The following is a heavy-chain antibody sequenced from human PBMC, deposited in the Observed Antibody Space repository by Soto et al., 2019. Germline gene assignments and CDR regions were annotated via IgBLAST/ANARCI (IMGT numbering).Heavy chain of an antibody. J-gene: IGHJ6*02. Sequence: ASVKVSCKASGYTFSSYAMHWVRQASGQRLEWMGWINAGTGNTKYSQKFKGRVTITRDTSARTAYMELSSLRSEDTAVYYCARDDGVSYYYYCMDVWGQGTTVTVSS. CDR3: ARDDGVSYYYYCMDV. V-gene: IGHV1-3*01. CDR2: INAGTGNT. D-gene: IGHD3-16*01. CDR1: GYTFSSYA.